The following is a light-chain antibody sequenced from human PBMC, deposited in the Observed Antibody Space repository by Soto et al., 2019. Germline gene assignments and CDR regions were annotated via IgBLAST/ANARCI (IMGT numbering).Light chain of an antibody. CDR1: QGISSY. CDR3: LQDYSYPRT. Sequence: ILITPVSSSFSSSKWDRGTITCWASQGISSYLAWYQQKPGKAPKLLIYAASTLQSGVPSRFSGSGSGTDFTLAISSLQPEDFATYYCLQDYSYPRTFGQGTKVDIK. V-gene: IGKV1-8*01. J-gene: IGKJ1*01. CDR2: AAS.